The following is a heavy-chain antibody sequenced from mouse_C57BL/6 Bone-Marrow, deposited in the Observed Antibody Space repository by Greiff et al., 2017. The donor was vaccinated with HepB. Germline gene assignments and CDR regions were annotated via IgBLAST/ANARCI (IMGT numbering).Heavy chain of an antibody. D-gene: IGHD1-1*01. Sequence: EVQLVESGGGLVKPGGSLKLSCAASGFTFSSYAMSWVRQTPEKRLEWVATISDGGSYTYYPDNVTGRFTISRDNAKNNLYLQMSHLKSEDTAMYYCARERDYYGSRWYFDVWGTGTTVTVSS. CDR3: ARERDYYGSRWYFDV. V-gene: IGHV5-4*01. CDR1: GFTFSSYA. CDR2: ISDGGSYT. J-gene: IGHJ1*03.